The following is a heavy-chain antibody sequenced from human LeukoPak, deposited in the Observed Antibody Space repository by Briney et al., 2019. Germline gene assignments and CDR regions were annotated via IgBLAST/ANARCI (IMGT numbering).Heavy chain of an antibody. CDR3: GKSTVGRYNYYMDV. D-gene: IGHD3-10*01. J-gene: IGHJ6*03. CDR1: GFSFDDYA. V-gene: IGHV3-9*01. Sequence: PGRSLRLSCVASGFSFDDYAMHWVRQAPGKGLEWVPGVSWDGNNIGYADSVKGRFTISRDNAKNSLYLQMNSLRAEDTALYYCGKSTVGRYNYYMDVWGKGTTVTVSS. CDR2: VSWDGNNI.